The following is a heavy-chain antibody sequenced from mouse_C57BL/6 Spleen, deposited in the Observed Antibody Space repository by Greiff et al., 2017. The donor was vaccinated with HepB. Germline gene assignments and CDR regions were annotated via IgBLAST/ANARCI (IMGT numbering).Heavy chain of an antibody. Sequence: LVESGAELVKPGASVKISCKASGYAFSSYWMNWVKQRPGKGLEWIGQIYPGDGDTNYNGKFKGKATLTADKSSSTAYMQLSSLTSEDSAVYFCSVNGDVLFAYWGQGTLVTVSA. CDR2: IYPGDGDT. D-gene: IGHD4-1*01. CDR3: SVNGDVLFAY. J-gene: IGHJ3*01. CDR1: GYAFSSYW. V-gene: IGHV1-80*01.